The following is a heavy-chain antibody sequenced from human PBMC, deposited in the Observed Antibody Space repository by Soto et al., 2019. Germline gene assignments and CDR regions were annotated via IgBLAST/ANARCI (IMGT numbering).Heavy chain of an antibody. Sequence: EVQLLESGGGLVQPGGSLRLSCAASEFSFSSYAMSWVRQAPRKGMEWVSAISGSGGSTYYADSVKGRFTISRDNSKNTLYLQMNSLRAEDTAVYFCAKDRVTYSSSSEYMDVWGKGTTVTVSS. CDR2: ISGSGGST. D-gene: IGHD6-6*01. CDR1: EFSFSSYA. CDR3: AKDRVTYSSSSEYMDV. V-gene: IGHV3-23*01. J-gene: IGHJ6*03.